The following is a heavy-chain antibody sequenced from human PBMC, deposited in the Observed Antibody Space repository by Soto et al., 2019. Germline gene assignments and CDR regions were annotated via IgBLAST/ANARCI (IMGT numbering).Heavy chain of an antibody. CDR1: GFTFDDYA. J-gene: IGHJ6*03. CDR3: AKDKAIFGVGNMDV. D-gene: IGHD3-3*01. V-gene: IGHV3-9*01. Sequence: GGSPRLSCAASGFTFDDYAMHWVRQGPGKGLEWVSGISWNSGSIGYADSVKGRFTISRDNAKNSLYLQMNSLRAEDTALYYCAKDKAIFGVGNMDVWGKGTTVTVSS. CDR2: ISWNSGSI.